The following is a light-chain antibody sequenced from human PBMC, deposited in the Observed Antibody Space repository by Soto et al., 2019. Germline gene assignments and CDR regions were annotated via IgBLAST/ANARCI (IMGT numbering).Light chain of an antibody. Sequence: QSVLTQPASVSGSPGLSIAISCTGTRSDVGGYNSVSWYQQHPGKAPKLMIYDVSNRPSGVSNRFSGSKSGNTASLTISGLQAEDEGDYYCSSYTTGGSYVFGTGTKLTVL. CDR1: RSDVGGYNS. V-gene: IGLV2-14*01. CDR2: DVS. CDR3: SSYTTGGSYV. J-gene: IGLJ1*01.